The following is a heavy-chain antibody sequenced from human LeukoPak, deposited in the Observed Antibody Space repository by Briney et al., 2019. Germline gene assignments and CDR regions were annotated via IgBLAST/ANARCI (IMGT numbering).Heavy chain of an antibody. V-gene: IGHV1-18*01. CDR1: GYTFTSYG. D-gene: IGHD3-3*01. J-gene: IGHJ4*02. CDR3: ARDQDYDFWSGSDY. CDR2: ISAYNGNT. Sequence: ASVKVSCKVSGYTFTSYGISWVRQAPGQGLEWMGWISAYNGNTNYAQKLQGRVTMTTDTSTSTAYMELRSLRSDDTAVYYCARDQDYDFWSGSDYWGQGTLVTVSS.